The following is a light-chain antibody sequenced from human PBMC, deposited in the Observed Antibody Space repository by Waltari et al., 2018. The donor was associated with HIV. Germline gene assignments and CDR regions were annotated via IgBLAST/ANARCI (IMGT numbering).Light chain of an antibody. Sequence: QAVVTQAPSLTVSTGGTVPLTCGPSTAPVTSGPFPYWFQQKPGQAPMTLIYATGNNHPWTPAPFSSSLLGGKAALTLSGAQPEDEADYYCLLSYRGERVFGGGTKVTVL. V-gene: IGLV7-46*01. CDR3: LLSYRGERV. J-gene: IGLJ2*01. CDR1: TAPVTSGPF. CDR2: ATG.